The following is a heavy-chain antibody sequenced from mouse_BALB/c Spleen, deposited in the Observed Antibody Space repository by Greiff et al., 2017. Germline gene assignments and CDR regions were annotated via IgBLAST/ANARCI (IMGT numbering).Heavy chain of an antibody. J-gene: IGHJ3*01. CDR1: GFTFSNYW. CDR2: IRLKSNNYAT. V-gene: IGHV6-6*02. D-gene: IGHD1-1*01. CDR3: TRDYGSSGFAY. Sequence: EVKLVESGGGLVQPGGSMKLSCVASGFTFSNYWMNWVRQSPEKGLEWVAEIRLKSNNYATHYAESVKGRFTISRDDSKSSVYLQMNNLRAEDTGIYYCTRDYGSSGFAYWGQGTLVTVSA.